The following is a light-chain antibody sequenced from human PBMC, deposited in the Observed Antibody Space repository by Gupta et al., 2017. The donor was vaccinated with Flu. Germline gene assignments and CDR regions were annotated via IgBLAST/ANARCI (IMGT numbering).Light chain of an antibody. CDR1: QSVADNY. CDR2: GAS. Sequence: ESLLTQFPGTLSLSPGDRATLSCRASQSVADNYLAWYQQRPGQPPRLLIYGASIRATGTPERFSGSGSGTDFTLILTRVEPEDFAVYYCQHDGTPLNMFGQGTKLEIK. CDR3: QHDGTPLNM. V-gene: IGKV3-20*01. J-gene: IGKJ2*01.